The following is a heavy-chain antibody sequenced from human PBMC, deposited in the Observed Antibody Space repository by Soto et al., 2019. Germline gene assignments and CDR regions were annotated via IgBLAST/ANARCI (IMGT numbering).Heavy chain of an antibody. CDR1: GGTLGSYA. Sequence: QVQLVQSGAEVKKPGSSVKVSCKSSGGTLGSYAISWVLHAPGRGLEWMGGVIPIFGTPQYAQKFEGRVTITADIPTSTSYLELSSLKSADTAVYYCAKIRLRISLQEEDAIWGQGTFVIVSS. CDR3: AKIRLRISLQEEDAI. D-gene: IGHD3-10*01. J-gene: IGHJ4*02. CDR2: VIPIFGTP. V-gene: IGHV1-69*06.